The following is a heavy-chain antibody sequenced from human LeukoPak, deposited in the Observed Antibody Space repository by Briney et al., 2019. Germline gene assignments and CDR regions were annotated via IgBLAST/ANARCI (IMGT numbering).Heavy chain of an antibody. D-gene: IGHD3-22*01. CDR1: GFTFSNAW. V-gene: IGHV3-30*18. CDR2: ISYDGSNK. J-gene: IGHJ4*02. CDR3: AKDYYDSSGADY. Sequence: PGGSLRLSCAASGFTFSNAWMNWVRQAPGKGLEWVAVISYDGSNKYYADSVKGRFTISRDNSKNTLYLQMNSLRAEDTAVYYCAKDYYDSSGADYWGQGTLVTVSS.